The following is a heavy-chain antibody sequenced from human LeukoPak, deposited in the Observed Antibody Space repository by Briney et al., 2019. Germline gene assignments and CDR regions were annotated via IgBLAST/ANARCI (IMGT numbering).Heavy chain of an antibody. Sequence: ASVKVSCKASGYTFTSYAMHWVRQAPGQRLEWMGWINAGNGNTKYSQKFQGRVTITRDTSASTAYMELSSLRSEDTAVYYRARGYSYGYARLFDYWGQGTLVTVSS. J-gene: IGHJ4*02. CDR1: GYTFTSYA. CDR2: INAGNGNT. D-gene: IGHD5-18*01. CDR3: ARGYSYGYARLFDY. V-gene: IGHV1-3*01.